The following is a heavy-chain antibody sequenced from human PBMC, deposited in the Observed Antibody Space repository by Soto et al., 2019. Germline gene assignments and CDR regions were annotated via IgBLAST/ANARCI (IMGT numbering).Heavy chain of an antibody. CDR2: ISAYNGNT. V-gene: IGHV1-18*01. D-gene: IGHD1-1*01. Sequence: QVQLVQSGADVKKPGASVKVSCKASGYTFTSYGISWVRQASGQGLEWMGWISAYNGNTKYAQKLQGRVTMTTDTSTSTAYMELRSLRSDDTAVYYCARDEAYKWNDGGWFDPWGQGTLVTVSS. CDR3: ARDEAYKWNDGGWFDP. CDR1: GYTFTSYG. J-gene: IGHJ5*02.